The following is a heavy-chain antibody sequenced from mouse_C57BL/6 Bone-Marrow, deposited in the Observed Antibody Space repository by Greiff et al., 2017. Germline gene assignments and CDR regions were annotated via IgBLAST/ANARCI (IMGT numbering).Heavy chain of an antibody. D-gene: IGHD1-1*01. CDR3: ARDPSLYYGSSSFDY. CDR1: GFTFSSYA. CDR2: ISDGGSYT. V-gene: IGHV5-4*01. Sequence: EVKLMESGGGLVKPGGSLKLSCAASGFTFSSYAMSWVRQTPEKRLEWVATISDGGSYTYYPDNVKGRFTISRDNAKNNLYLQMSHLKSEDTAMYYCARDPSLYYGSSSFDYWGQGTTLTVSS. J-gene: IGHJ2*01.